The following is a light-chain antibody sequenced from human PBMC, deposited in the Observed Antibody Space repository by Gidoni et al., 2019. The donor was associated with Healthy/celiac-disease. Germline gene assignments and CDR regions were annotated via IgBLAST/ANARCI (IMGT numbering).Light chain of an antibody. CDR1: SSDVGGYNY. V-gene: IGLV2-8*01. J-gene: IGLJ2*01. CDR3: SSYAGSNNFVV. Sequence: QSALTQPPSASGSPGQSVTISCTGTSSDVGGYNYVSWYQQHQGKAPKLMIYEVSQRPSGVPDRFSGSKSGNTASLTVSGLQAEDEADYYCSSYAGSNNFVVFGGGTKLTVL. CDR2: EVS.